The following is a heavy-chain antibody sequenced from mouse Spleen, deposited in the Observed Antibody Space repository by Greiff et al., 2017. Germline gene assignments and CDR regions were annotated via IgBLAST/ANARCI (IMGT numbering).Heavy chain of an antibody. V-gene: IGHV1S81*02. CDR2: INPSNGRT. Sequence: QVQLQQPGAELVKPGASVKLSCKASGYTFTSYWMHWVKQRPGQGLEWIGEINPSNGRTNYNEKFKSKATLTVDKSSSTAYMQLSSLTSEDSAVYYCARNYRYDGIMDYWGQGTSVTVSS. J-gene: IGHJ4*01. D-gene: IGHD2-14*01. CDR1: GYTFTSYW. CDR3: ARNYRYDGIMDY.